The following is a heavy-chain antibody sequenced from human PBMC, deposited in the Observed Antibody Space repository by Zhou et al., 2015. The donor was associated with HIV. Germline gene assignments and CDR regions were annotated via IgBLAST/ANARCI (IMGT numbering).Heavy chain of an antibody. Sequence: EVQLVESGGRLIRPGGSLRLSCKVSGFTIRDNYMSWVRQAPGKGLEWVSILYRFGKTSYAASVEGRFTISRDNSKNTLYIQMSGLRDEDTATYYCARMEYGDYIQYFDHWGQGTLVTVSS. CDR3: ARMEYGDYIQYFDH. CDR2: LYRFGKT. V-gene: IGHV3-53*01. CDR1: GFTIRDNY. D-gene: IGHD4-11*01. J-gene: IGHJ4*02.